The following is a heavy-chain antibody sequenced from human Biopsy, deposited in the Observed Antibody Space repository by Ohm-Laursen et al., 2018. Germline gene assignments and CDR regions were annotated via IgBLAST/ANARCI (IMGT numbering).Heavy chain of an antibody. CDR2: NIPILGTG. J-gene: IGHJ1*01. D-gene: IGHD3-9*01. CDR1: EGTFSNYG. V-gene: IGHV1-69*06. CDR3: ATKLTGYFHH. Sequence: ASSVKVSCKAPEGTFSNYGVNWVRQAPGQGLERLGGNIPILGTGNYAHQFQDRVTVVADTSTSTATMELRSLRSDDTAVYYCATKLTGYFHHWGQGTLVIVSS.